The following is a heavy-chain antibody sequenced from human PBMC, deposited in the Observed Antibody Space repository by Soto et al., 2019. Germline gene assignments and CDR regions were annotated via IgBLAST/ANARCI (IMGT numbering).Heavy chain of an antibody. CDR1: GGSVSRGSYY. J-gene: IGHJ4*02. CDR2: IYYSGST. CDR3: ARGYCSGGSCLFLGY. D-gene: IGHD2-15*01. V-gene: IGHV4-61*01. Sequence: TLSLTCTVSGGSVSRGSYYWSWVRQPPGKGLEYIGYIYYSGSTNYNPSLKSRVTISVDTSKNQFSLKLSSVTAADTAVYYCARGYCSGGSCLFLGYWGQGTLVTVSS.